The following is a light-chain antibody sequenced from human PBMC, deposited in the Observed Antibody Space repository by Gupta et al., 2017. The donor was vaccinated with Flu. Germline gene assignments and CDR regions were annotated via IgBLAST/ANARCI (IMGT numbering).Light chain of an antibody. CDR3: ISDTSIPSYV. V-gene: IGLV2-14*04. Sequence: SITITCTGTSSDVGAYKYVSWYQQRPGKAPKLMIYDVSSRPSGVSDRFSGSKSGNTASLTISGLQEEDEADYYCISDTSIPSYVFGTGTKVTVL. J-gene: IGLJ1*01. CDR2: DVS. CDR1: SSDVGAYKY.